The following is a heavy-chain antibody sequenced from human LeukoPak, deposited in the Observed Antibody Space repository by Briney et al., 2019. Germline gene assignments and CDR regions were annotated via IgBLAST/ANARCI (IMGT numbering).Heavy chain of an antibody. V-gene: IGHV4-39*07. CDR1: DGSISSGYYY. D-gene: IGHD5-18*01. CDR2: VYYSGTT. Sequence: PSETLSLTCSVSDGSISSGYYYWAWIRQPPGKGPEWIGSVYYSGTTYPNPSLKSRVTISVDTSKNQFSLKLSSVTAADTAVYYCARGRPTIQLWLRPLDAFDIWGQGTMVTVSS. CDR3: ARGRPTIQLWLRPLDAFDI. J-gene: IGHJ3*02.